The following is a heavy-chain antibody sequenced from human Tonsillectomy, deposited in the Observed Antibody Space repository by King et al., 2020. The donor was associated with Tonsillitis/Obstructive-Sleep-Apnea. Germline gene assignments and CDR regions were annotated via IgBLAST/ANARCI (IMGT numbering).Heavy chain of an antibody. Sequence: QLVQSGAEVKKPGASVKVSCKASGYTFTSYAMHWVRQAPGQRLEWMGWINAGNGNTKYSQKFQGRVTITRDTSASTAYMALSSLRSEDTAVYYCARVTYDFWSGYPLDIWGQGPMVTVSS. D-gene: IGHD3-3*01. CDR2: INAGNGNT. J-gene: IGHJ3*02. V-gene: IGHV1-3*01. CDR1: GYTFTSYA. CDR3: ARVTYDFWSGYPLDI.